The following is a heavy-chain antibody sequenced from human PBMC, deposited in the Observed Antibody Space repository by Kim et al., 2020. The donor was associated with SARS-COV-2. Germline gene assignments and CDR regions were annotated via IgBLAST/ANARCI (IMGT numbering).Heavy chain of an antibody. CDR3: ARFSHPDVDTAMMGFDY. D-gene: IGHD5-18*01. V-gene: IGHV5-51*01. CDR2: IYPGDSDT. CDR1: GYSFTSYW. J-gene: IGHJ4*02. Sequence: GESLKISCKGSGYSFTSYWIGWVRQMPGKGLEWMGIIYPGDSDTRYSPSFQGQVTISADKSISTAYLQWSSLKASDTAMYYCARFSHPDVDTAMMGFDYWGQGTLVTVSS.